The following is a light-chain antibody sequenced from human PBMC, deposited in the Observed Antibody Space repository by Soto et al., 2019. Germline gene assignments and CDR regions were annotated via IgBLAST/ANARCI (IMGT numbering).Light chain of an antibody. J-gene: IGLJ3*02. Sequence: QSVLTQPPSVSAAPGQRVTISCSGSTSNIGNNFVSWYQQLPGTAPKLLIYDNNKRPSGIPGRFSDSKSGTSATLGITGLQPGDEADYFCGTWDSSLSANWVFGGGTKVTVL. CDR2: DNN. CDR3: GTWDSSLSANWV. CDR1: TSNIGNNF. V-gene: IGLV1-51*01.